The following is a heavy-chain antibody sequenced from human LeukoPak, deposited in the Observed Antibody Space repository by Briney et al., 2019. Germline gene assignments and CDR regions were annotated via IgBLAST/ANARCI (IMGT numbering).Heavy chain of an antibody. Sequence: GGSLRLSCAASGFTFSTYWMHWVRQAPGKGLVWVSRIRPEGTTTAYADSVKGRFTISRDNAKNTLFLQMNRLSAEDTAVYYCARDLDWILFDYWGQGTLVTVSS. CDR2: IRPEGTTT. CDR3: ARDLDWILFDY. D-gene: IGHD3-9*01. J-gene: IGHJ4*02. V-gene: IGHV3-74*03. CDR1: GFTFSTYW.